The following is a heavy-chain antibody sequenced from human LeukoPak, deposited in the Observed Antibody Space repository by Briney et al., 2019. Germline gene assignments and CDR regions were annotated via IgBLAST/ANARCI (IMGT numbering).Heavy chain of an antibody. CDR1: GYTFTSYG. Sequence: GASVKVSCKASGYTFTSYGISWVRQAPGQGLEWIGWISAYNGNTNYAHKLQGRVTMTTDTSTSTAYLQLSSLRSDDTAVYYCALVSGSSSRSVVPAAIPSLWFDPWGQGTLVTVSS. V-gene: IGHV1-18*01. CDR2: ISAYNGNT. CDR3: ALVSGSSSRSVVPAAIPSLWFDP. D-gene: IGHD2-2*01. J-gene: IGHJ5*02.